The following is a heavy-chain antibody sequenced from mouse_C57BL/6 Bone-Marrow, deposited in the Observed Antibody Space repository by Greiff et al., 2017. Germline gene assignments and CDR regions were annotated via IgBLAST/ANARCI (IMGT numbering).Heavy chain of an antibody. Sequence: EVQLVESGGGLVKPGGSLKLSCAASGFTFSSYTMSWVRQTPEKRLEWVATISGGGGNTYYPDSVKGRFTISRDTAKNTLYLQMSSLRSEDTALYYCALYDYAWYFDVWGTGTTVTVSS. CDR3: ALYDYAWYFDV. D-gene: IGHD2-4*01. CDR1: GFTFSSYT. J-gene: IGHJ1*03. CDR2: ISGGGGNT. V-gene: IGHV5-9*01.